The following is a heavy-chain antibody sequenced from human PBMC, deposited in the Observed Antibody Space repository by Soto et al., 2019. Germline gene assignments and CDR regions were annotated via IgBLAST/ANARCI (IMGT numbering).Heavy chain of an antibody. CDR2: IKRNIDGGTT. CDR1: GFTFNNAW. J-gene: IGHJ4*02. D-gene: IGHD3-22*01. Sequence: EVQLVESGGGLVKPGGSLRLSCAASGFTFNNAWMSWVRQAPGGGLEWVGRIKRNIDGGTTDYAAPVKGRFAISRDDSNSILYLQMNSLKSEDTAVYYCTTVDAVVINWGQGIVVTVSS. V-gene: IGHV3-15*01. CDR3: TTVDAVVIN.